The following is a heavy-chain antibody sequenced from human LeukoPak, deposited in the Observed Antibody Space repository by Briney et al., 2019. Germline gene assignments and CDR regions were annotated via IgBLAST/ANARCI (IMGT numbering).Heavy chain of an antibody. CDR3: AKESFDI. CDR1: GFTFSNYD. CDR2: ISYDGTNK. V-gene: IGHV3-30*18. Sequence: PGGSLRLSCAASGFTFSNYDMHWVRQAPGKGLHWVAVISYDGTNKQYADSVKGRFTISRDDSKNTLYLQMNSLRAEDTAVYYCAKESFDIWGQGTMVTVSS. J-gene: IGHJ3*02.